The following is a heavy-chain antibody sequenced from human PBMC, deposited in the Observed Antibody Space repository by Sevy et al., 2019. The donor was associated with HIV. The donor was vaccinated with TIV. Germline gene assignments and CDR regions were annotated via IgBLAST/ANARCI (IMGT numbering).Heavy chain of an antibody. CDR3: ARVRASGDYYDSSGYYSYAFDI. D-gene: IGHD3-22*01. J-gene: IGHJ3*02. Sequence: GSLRLSCAASGFTFSDYYMSWIRQAPGKGLEWVSYISSSGSTIYYADSVKGRFTISRDNAKNSLYLQMNSLRAEDTAVYYCARVRASGDYYDSSGYYSYAFDIWGQGTMVTVSS. V-gene: IGHV3-11*01. CDR2: ISSSGSTI. CDR1: GFTFSDYY.